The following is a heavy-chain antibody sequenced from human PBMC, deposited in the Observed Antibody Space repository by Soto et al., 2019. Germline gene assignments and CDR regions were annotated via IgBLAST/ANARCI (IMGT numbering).Heavy chain of an antibody. D-gene: IGHD4-17*01. CDR3: ARSTNDYGDRH. J-gene: IGHJ4*02. Sequence: QVQLVQYGAEVKKPGASVKVSCKASGYTFNSYDINWVRQATGQVIAWMGWMNPNSGNTGYAQKFHGRVTMTSNTAISTAYMELSSLRSDDTAVYYSARSTNDYGDRHWGQGTLVTVSS. CDR1: GYTFNSYD. CDR2: MNPNSGNT. V-gene: IGHV1-8*01.